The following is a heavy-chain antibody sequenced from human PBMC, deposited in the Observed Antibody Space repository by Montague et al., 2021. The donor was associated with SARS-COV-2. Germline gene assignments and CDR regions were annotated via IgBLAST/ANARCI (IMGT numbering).Heavy chain of an antibody. Sequence: SETLSLTCAVSDDSITSSTYYWAWIRQPPGEGLEWIGSFYYTGSTYYNPSLKSRVTMSVDTSKKHFSLNLNSVTAADTAVYYCARGRSGFFNPLDYWGQGTLVTVSS. CDR2: FYYTGST. J-gene: IGHJ4*02. D-gene: IGHD3-3*01. CDR1: DDSITSSTYY. V-gene: IGHV4-39*02. CDR3: ARGRSGFFNPLDY.